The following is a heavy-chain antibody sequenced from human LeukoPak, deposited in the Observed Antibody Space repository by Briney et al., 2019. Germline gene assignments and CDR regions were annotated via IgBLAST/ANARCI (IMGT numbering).Heavy chain of an antibody. CDR3: ARDWSGYSYGSIDY. CDR2: ISAYNGNT. Sequence: GASVKVSCKASGYTFTSYGISWVRQAPGQGLEWMGWISAYNGNTNYAQKLQGRVTMTTDTSTSTAYMELRSLRSDDTAVYYCARDWSGYSYGSIDYWGQGTLVTVSS. J-gene: IGHJ4*02. D-gene: IGHD5-18*01. CDR1: GYTFTSYG. V-gene: IGHV1-18*01.